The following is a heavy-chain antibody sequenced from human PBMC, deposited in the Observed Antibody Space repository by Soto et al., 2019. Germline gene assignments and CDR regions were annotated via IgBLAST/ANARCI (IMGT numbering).Heavy chain of an antibody. CDR2: IWYDGSNK. D-gene: IGHD3-22*01. V-gene: IGHV3-33*01. CDR1: GFTFSSYG. Sequence: PGGSLRLSCAASGFTFSSYGMHWVRQAPGKGLEWVAVIWYDGSNKYYADSVKGRFTISRDNSKNTLYLQMNSLRAEDTAVYYCARDWKGYYDSSGYYYRPLSWFDPWGQGTLLTVYS. CDR3: ARDWKGYYDSSGYYYRPLSWFDP. J-gene: IGHJ5*02.